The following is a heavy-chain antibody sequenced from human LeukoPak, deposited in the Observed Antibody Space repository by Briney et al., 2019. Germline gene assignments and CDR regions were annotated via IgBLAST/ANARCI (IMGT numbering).Heavy chain of an antibody. CDR3: ARERARDAFDI. J-gene: IGHJ3*02. CDR1: GGSISSSSYY. V-gene: IGHV4-39*01. D-gene: IGHD1-1*01. Sequence: SETLSLTCTVSGGSISSSSYYWGWIRQPPGQGLEWIGSIYYSGSTYYNPSLKSRVTISVDTSKNQFSLKLSSVTAADTAVYYCARERARDAFDIWGQGTMVTVSS. CDR2: IYYSGST.